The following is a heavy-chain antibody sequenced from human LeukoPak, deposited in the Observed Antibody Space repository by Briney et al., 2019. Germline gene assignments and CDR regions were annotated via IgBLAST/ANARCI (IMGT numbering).Heavy chain of an antibody. V-gene: IGHV1-8*01. D-gene: IGHD3-10*01. Sequence: ASVKVSCKASGYTFTSYDINWVRQATGQGLEWMGWMNPNSGNTGYAQKFQGRVTMTRNTSISTAYMELSSLRSEDTAVYYCAIRYGSGEKYYYYYYMDVWGKGTTVTVSS. CDR3: AIRYGSGEKYYYYYYMDV. CDR2: MNPNSGNT. CDR1: GYTFTSYD. J-gene: IGHJ6*03.